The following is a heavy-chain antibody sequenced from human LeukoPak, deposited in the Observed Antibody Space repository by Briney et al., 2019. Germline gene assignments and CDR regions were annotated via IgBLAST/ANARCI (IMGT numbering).Heavy chain of an antibody. V-gene: IGHV4-31*03. CDR1: GGSISSGGYY. J-gene: IGHJ4*02. CDR2: IYYSGST. D-gene: IGHD6-19*01. Sequence: PSETLSLTCTVSGGSISSGGYYWSWIRQHPGKGLEWIGYIYYSGSTYCNPSLKSRVTISVDTSKNQFSLKLSSVTAADTAVYYCARVIWQWLVGVWGQGTLVTVSS. CDR3: ARVIWQWLVGV.